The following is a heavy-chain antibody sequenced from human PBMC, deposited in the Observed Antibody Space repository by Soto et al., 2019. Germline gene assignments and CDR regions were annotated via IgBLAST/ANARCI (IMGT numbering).Heavy chain of an antibody. CDR3: ASEYGGNSA. Sequence: QVQLVQSGAEVKKPGSSVKVSCKASGGTFNIYTISWVRQAPGQGLEWMGRIIPILGIANYAQKFQGRVAITADKSASPALIVLSSLSSEDTAVYYCASEYGGNSAWGQGTLVTVSS. CDR1: GGTFNIYT. CDR2: IIPILGIA. J-gene: IGHJ4*02. V-gene: IGHV1-69*02. D-gene: IGHD4-17*01.